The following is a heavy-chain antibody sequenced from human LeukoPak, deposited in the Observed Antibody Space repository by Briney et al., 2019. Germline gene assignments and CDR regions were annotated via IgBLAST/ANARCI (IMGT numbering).Heavy chain of an antibody. D-gene: IGHD3-3*01. J-gene: IGHJ4*02. Sequence: SQTLSLTCTVSGGSISSGGYYWSWIRQHPGKGLGWIGYIYYSGSTYYNPSLKSRVTISVDTSKNQFSLKLSSVTAADTAVYYCARSAGDAYYDFWSGYYPQTFFDYWGQGTLVTVSS. CDR3: ARSAGDAYYDFWSGYYPQTFFDY. V-gene: IGHV4-31*03. CDR1: GGSISSGGYY. CDR2: IYYSGST.